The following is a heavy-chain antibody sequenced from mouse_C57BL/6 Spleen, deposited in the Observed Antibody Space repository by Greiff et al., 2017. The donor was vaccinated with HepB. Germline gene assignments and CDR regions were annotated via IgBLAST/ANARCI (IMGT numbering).Heavy chain of an antibody. D-gene: IGHD2-4*01. CDR3: AKTEDYDYDY. J-gene: IGHJ2*01. Sequence: QVQLQQPGAELVRPGSSVKLSCKASGYTFTSYWMHWVKQRPIQGLEWIGNIDPSDSETNYNQKFKDKATLTVDKTSSTAYMQLSSLTSEDSAVYYCAKTEDYDYDYWGQGTTLTVSS. CDR1: GYTFTSYW. CDR2: IDPSDSET. V-gene: IGHV1-52*01.